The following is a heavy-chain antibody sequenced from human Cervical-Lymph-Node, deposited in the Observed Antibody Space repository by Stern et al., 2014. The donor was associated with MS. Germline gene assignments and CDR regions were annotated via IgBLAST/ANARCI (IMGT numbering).Heavy chain of an antibody. D-gene: IGHD2-15*01. V-gene: IGHV7-4-1*02. Sequence: VQLVQSGPELKKPGASVKVSCKASGYTFTSYAMNWVRQAPGQGLEWMGSINNNTGNTTYAQGFTGRFVLSLATSVITAYHHISSLKAEDTAVYYCARAELLYYYYGMDVWGQGTTVTVSS. J-gene: IGHJ6*02. CDR2: INNNTGNT. CDR3: ARAELLYYYYGMDV. CDR1: GYTFTSYA.